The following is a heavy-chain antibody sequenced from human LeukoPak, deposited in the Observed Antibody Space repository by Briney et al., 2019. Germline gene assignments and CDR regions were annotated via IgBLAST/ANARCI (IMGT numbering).Heavy chain of an antibody. D-gene: IGHD2-2*01. Sequence: ASVKVSCKASGYTFTGYYMHWVRQAPGQGLEWMGWINPNSGGTNYAQKLQGRVTMTTDTSTSTAYMELRSLRSDDTAVYYCARDCSSTSCILPYYFDYWGQGTLVTVSS. J-gene: IGHJ4*02. CDR2: INPNSGGT. CDR1: GYTFTGYY. V-gene: IGHV1-2*02. CDR3: ARDCSSTSCILPYYFDY.